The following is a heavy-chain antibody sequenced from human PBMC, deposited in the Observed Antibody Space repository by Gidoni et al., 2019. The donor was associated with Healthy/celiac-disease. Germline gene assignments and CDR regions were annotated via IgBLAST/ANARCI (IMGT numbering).Heavy chain of an antibody. Sequence: EVQLVESGGGLVQPGGSLRLSCAASGFTFSRYWMSWVRQAPGKGLEWVANIKQDGSEKYYVDSVKGRFTISRDNAKNSLYLQMNSLRAEDTAVYYCARGGYSGYAAFDYWGQGTLVTVSS. V-gene: IGHV3-7*03. CDR1: GFTFSRYW. J-gene: IGHJ4*02. D-gene: IGHD5-12*01. CDR2: IKQDGSEK. CDR3: ARGGYSGYAAFDY.